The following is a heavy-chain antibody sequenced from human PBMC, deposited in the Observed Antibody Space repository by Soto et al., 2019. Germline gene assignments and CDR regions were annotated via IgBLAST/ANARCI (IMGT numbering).Heavy chain of an antibody. D-gene: IGHD3-3*01. CDR1: GYTFTSYD. Sequence: QVQLVQSGAEVQKPGASVKVSCKASGYTFTSYDINWVRQATGQGLEWMGWMNPNSGNTGYAQKFQGRVTMTRNTSISTAYMELSSLRSEDTAVYYCARQGPWATDYYFDYWGQGTLVTVSS. CDR2: MNPNSGNT. V-gene: IGHV1-8*01. J-gene: IGHJ4*02. CDR3: ARQGPWATDYYFDY.